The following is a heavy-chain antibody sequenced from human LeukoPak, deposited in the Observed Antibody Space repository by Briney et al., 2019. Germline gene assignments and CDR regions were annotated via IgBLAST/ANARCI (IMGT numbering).Heavy chain of an antibody. CDR1: GGSISSYY. D-gene: IGHD2-21*02. Sequence: SETLSLTCTVSGGSISSYYWTWIRQPPGKGLEWIGYIYYSGSTYYSGSTYYNPSLKSRVTISVDTSKNQFSLKLSSVTAADTAVYYCARQVVTGSSFDYWGQGTLVTVSS. V-gene: IGHV4-59*08. CDR3: ARQVVTGSSFDY. J-gene: IGHJ4*02. CDR2: IYYSGSTYYSGST.